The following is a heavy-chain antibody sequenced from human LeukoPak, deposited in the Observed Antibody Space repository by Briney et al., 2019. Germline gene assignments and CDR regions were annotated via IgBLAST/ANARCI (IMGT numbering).Heavy chain of an antibody. J-gene: IGHJ5*02. D-gene: IGHD1-26*01. CDR3: ARAVSGFSGGNWFDP. CDR2: IYYSGST. Sequence: SETLSLTCTVSGGSISSGDYYWSWIRQPPGTGLEWIGYIYYSGSTYYNPSLKSRVTISVDTSKNQFSLKLSSVTAADTAVYYCARAVSGFSGGNWFDPWGQGTLVTVSS. V-gene: IGHV4-30-4*01. CDR1: GGSISSGDYY.